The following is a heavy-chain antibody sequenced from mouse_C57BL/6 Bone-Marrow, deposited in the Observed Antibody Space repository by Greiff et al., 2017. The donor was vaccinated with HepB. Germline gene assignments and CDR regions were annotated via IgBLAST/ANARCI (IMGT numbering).Heavy chain of an antibody. Sequence: DVKVEESGGGLVQPGGSMKLSCVASGFTFSNYWMNWVRQSPEKGLEWVAQIRLKSDTYATHSAESVKGRFTISRDDSKSSVYLQMNNLRAEDTGIYYCTGSRVTTDGLWFAYWGQGTLVTVSA. J-gene: IGHJ3*01. CDR1: GFTFSNYW. D-gene: IGHD2-2*01. CDR3: TGSRVTTDGLWFAY. V-gene: IGHV6-3*01. CDR2: IRLKSDTYAT.